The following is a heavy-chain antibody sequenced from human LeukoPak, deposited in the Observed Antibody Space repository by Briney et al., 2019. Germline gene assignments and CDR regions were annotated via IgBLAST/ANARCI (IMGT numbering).Heavy chain of an antibody. CDR1: GFTFSGYS. Sequence: QTGRSLRLSCAASGFTFSGYSMHWVRQAPGKGLEWVALISYDRNTKYYADSVKGRFTISRDNSKKTLYLQLNSLRVEDTAVYYCARWGQYVGILRVSYFDFWGQGTTVTVSS. D-gene: IGHD1-26*01. V-gene: IGHV3-30-3*01. CDR2: ISYDRNTK. CDR3: ARWGQYVGILRVSYFDF. J-gene: IGHJ4*03.